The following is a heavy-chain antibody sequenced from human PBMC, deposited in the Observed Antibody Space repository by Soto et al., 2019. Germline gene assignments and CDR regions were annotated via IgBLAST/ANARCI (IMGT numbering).Heavy chain of an antibody. CDR3: AKERFGVVIDYYYGMDV. D-gene: IGHD3-3*01. Sequence: PGGSLRLSCAASGFTFDDYAMHWVRQAPGKGLEWVSGISWNSGSIGYADSVKGRFTISRDNAKNSLYLQMNSLRAEDTALYYCAKERFGVVIDYYYGMDVWGQGTTVTVSS. J-gene: IGHJ6*02. CDR2: ISWNSGSI. CDR1: GFTFDDYA. V-gene: IGHV3-9*01.